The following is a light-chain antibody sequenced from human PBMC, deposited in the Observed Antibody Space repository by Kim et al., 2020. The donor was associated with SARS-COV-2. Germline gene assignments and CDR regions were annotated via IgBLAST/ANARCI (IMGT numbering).Light chain of an antibody. CDR1: NLGDKY. Sequence: SYELTQPPSVSVSPGQTASITCSGDNLGDKYACWYQQKPGQSPVLVIYQDSKRPSGIPERFSGSNSGNTATLTISGTQAMDEADYYCQAWDSSTAVFGGWTQLTVL. V-gene: IGLV3-1*01. CDR3: QAWDSSTAV. J-gene: IGLJ2*01. CDR2: QDS.